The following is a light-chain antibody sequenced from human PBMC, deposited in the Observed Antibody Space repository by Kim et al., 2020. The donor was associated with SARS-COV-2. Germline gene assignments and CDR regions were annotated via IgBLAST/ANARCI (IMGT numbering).Light chain of an antibody. CDR2: SND. J-gene: IGLJ3*02. Sequence: GQRVTVSCSGSSSNIGSNTVNWYHQFPRTAPKLLIYSNDQRPSGVPDRFSGSKSGTSASLAISGLQSEDEVDYYCAAWDDSLNGWVFGGGTQLTVL. CDR1: SSNIGSNT. V-gene: IGLV1-44*01. CDR3: AAWDDSLNGWV.